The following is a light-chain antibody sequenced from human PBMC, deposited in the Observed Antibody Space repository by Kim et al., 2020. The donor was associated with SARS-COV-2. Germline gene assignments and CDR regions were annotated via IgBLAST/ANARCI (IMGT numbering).Light chain of an antibody. V-gene: IGKV2-30*01. J-gene: IGKJ3*01. CDR1: HSLVYSDGNFS. CDR2: KVS. Sequence: PAAISFRSSHSLVYSDGNFSLNVFHPGQGQSPRRLIYKVSDRDSVVPDRFSGSGSGTDFSLQISRVEAEDVGVYYCMQGRHWPFTFGPGTKVDIK. CDR3: MQGRHWPFT.